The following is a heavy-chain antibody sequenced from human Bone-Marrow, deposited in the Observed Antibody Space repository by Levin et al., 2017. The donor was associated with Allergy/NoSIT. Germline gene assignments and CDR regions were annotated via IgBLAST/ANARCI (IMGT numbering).Heavy chain of an antibody. CDR3: AKIGWVQSTSSGASGQY. V-gene: IGHV3-23*01. CDR1: GFTFRDYA. Sequence: PPGGSLRLSCAASGFTFRDYAMSWVRQAPGKGLEWVSATSSSGDNTNYADSVKGRFTVSRDNSKNTLYLQMSALGVDDTAVYYCAKIGWVQSTSSGASGQYWGQGTLVTVAS. CDR2: TSSSGDNT. D-gene: IGHD3-16*01. J-gene: IGHJ4*02.